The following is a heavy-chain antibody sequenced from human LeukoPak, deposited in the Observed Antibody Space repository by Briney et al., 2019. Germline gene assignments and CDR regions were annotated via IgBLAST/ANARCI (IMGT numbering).Heavy chain of an antibody. CDR1: GGSISSYY. V-gene: IGHV4-59*08. D-gene: IGHD3-22*01. CDR3: ARRGGDSSGNFDY. J-gene: IGHJ4*02. Sequence: SETLSLTCTVSGGSISSYYWSWIRQPPGNGLEWIGYIYYSGGTNYNPSLKSRVTISVDTSKKQFSLRLSSMTAADTAVYYCARRGGDSSGNFDYWGQGTLVTVSS. CDR2: IYYSGGT.